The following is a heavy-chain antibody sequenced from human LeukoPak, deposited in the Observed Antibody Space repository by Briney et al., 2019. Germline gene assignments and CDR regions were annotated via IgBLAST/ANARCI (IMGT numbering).Heavy chain of an antibody. CDR1: GFTFSIYA. D-gene: IGHD5-24*01. Sequence: PGGSLRLSCAASGFTFSIYAMNWVRQAPGKGLEWVSVIIGNAGSIDYADSVKGRFTISRDNSENTLYLQMNNLRVEDTAVYYCAKDRIPDGHYSIDFWGQGTLVTVSS. V-gene: IGHV3-23*01. CDR2: IIGNAGSI. CDR3: AKDRIPDGHYSIDF. J-gene: IGHJ4*02.